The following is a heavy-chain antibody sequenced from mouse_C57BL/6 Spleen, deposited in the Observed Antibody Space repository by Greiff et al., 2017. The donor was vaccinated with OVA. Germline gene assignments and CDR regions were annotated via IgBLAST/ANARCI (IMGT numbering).Heavy chain of an antibody. D-gene: IGHD2-10*01. CDR3: ARDGAYYVFAY. V-gene: IGHV5-4*01. Sequence: EVKLVESGGGLVKPGGSLKLSCAASGFTFSSYAMSWVRQTPEKRLEWVATISDGGSYTYYPDNVKGRFTISRDNAKNNLYLQMSHLKSEDTAMYYCARDGAYYVFAYWGQGTLVTVSA. CDR1: GFTFSSYA. CDR2: ISDGGSYT. J-gene: IGHJ3*01.